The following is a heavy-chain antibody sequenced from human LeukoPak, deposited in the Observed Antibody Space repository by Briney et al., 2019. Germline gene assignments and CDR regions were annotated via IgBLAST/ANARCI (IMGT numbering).Heavy chain of an antibody. D-gene: IGHD3-10*01. CDR3: ARAQDYYGSGSYSDENWFDP. V-gene: IGHV1-69*13. J-gene: IGHJ5*02. CDR1: GGTFSSYA. CDR2: IIPIFGTA. Sequence: ASVKVSCKASGGTFSSYAISWVRQAPGQGLEWMGGIIPIFGTANYAQKFQGRVTITADESTSTAYMELSSLRSEDTAVYYCARAQDYYGSGSYSDENWFDPWGQGTLVTVSS.